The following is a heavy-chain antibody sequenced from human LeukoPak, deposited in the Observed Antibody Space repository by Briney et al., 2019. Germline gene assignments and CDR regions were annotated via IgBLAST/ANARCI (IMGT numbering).Heavy chain of an antibody. V-gene: IGHV4-59*08. D-gene: IGHD6-19*01. CDR3: ARRGAGSPFDY. CDR2: IYYTGST. J-gene: IGHJ4*02. Sequence: PSETLSLTCTVSGGSISSYYWSWIRQPPGKGLEWIGYIYYTGSTNYNPSLKSRVTISLDTSKNQFSLKLTSVTAADTAVYYCARRGAGSPFDYWGQGTLVTASS. CDR1: GGSISSYY.